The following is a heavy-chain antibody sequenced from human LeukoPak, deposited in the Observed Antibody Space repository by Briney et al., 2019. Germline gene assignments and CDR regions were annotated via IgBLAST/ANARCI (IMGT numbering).Heavy chain of an antibody. J-gene: IGHJ4*02. CDR2: IYYSGST. Sequence: PSETLSLTCTVSGGSISSSSYYWGWIRQPPGKGLEWIGSIYYSGSTYYNPSLKSRVTISVDTSKNQFSLKLNSVTPEDTAVYYCAREYTSSFDSWGQGILVTVSS. V-gene: IGHV4-39*07. CDR3: AREYTSSFDS. D-gene: IGHD6-13*01. CDR1: GGSISSSSYY.